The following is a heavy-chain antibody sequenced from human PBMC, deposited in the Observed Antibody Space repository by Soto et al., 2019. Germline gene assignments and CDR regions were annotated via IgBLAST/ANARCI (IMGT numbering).Heavy chain of an antibody. CDR2: INPNSGGT. D-gene: IGHD5-12*01. Sequence: ASVKVSCKASGYTFTCYYMHWVRQAPGQGLEWMGWINPNSGGTNYAQKFQGWVTMTRDTSISTAYMELSRLRSDDTAVYYCAKGGGYDYYYFDYWGQGTLVTVSS. CDR1: GYTFTCYY. CDR3: AKGGGYDYYYFDY. V-gene: IGHV1-2*04. J-gene: IGHJ4*02.